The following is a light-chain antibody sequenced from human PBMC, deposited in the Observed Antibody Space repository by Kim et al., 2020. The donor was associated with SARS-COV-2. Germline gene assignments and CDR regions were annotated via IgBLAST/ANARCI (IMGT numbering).Light chain of an antibody. V-gene: IGKV3-15*01. J-gene: IGKJ4*01. CDR1: QSVSSN. CDR2: GAS. Sequence: EIVMTQSPATLSVSPGERATLSCRASQSVSSNLAWYQQKPGQAPRLLIHGASTRATGIPARFSGRGSGTEFTLTISSLQSEDFAVYYCQQYNNWLTFGGGTKVDIK. CDR3: QQYNNWLT.